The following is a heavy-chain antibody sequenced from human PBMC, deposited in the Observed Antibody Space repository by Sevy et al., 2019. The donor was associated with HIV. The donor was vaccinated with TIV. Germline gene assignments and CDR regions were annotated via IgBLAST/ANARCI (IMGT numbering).Heavy chain of an antibody. CDR2: ISGDSGVI. CDR1: GFSFRNTG. V-gene: IGHV3-48*02. Sequence: GESLKISCSASGFSFRNTGMDWVRQAPGKGLEWISYISGDSGVIFYADSVRGRFSVSRDNAKNSLFLHMNNLRDDDTAVYYCAKNIWGTFRYNDWWGQGTLVTVSS. CDR3: AKNIWGTFRYNDW. J-gene: IGHJ4*02. D-gene: IGHD3-16*02.